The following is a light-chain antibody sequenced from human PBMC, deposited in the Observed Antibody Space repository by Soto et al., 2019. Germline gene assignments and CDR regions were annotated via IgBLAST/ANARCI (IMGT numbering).Light chain of an antibody. CDR1: TGAVTSGHY. Sequence: AVVTQEPSLTVSPGGAGTLTCGSSTGAVTSGHYPYWFQQKPGQAPMTLIYETSKKQSWTPARFSGSLLGGKAALTLSGAQPEDEAEYYCLLSYSGARVFGGGTKLTVL. CDR3: LLSYSGARV. V-gene: IGLV7-46*01. J-gene: IGLJ3*02. CDR2: ETS.